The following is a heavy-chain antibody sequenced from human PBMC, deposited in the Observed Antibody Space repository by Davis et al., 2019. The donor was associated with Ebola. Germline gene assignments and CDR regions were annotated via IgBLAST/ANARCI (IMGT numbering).Heavy chain of an antibody. Sequence: GGSLRLSCAASGFTFSSYGMHWVRQAPGKGLEWVANIKQDGSEKYYVDSVKGRFTISRDNSKNTLYLQMNSLRSEDTAVYYCARDIVGATWGQGTLVTVSS. V-gene: IGHV3-7*03. CDR2: IKQDGSEK. J-gene: IGHJ5*02. D-gene: IGHD1-26*01. CDR1: GFTFSSYG. CDR3: ARDIVGAT.